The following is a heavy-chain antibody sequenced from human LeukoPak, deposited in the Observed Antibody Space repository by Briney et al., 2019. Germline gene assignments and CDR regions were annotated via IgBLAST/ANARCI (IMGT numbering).Heavy chain of an antibody. CDR1: GGTFSSYA. V-gene: IGHV1-69*01. CDR2: IIPIFGTA. Sequence: SVKVSCKASGGTFSSYAISWVRQAPRQGLEWMGGIIPIFGTANYAQKFQGRVTITADESTSTAYMELSSLRSEDTAVYYCARDPELVGGLDYWGQGTLVTVSS. D-gene: IGHD1-26*01. J-gene: IGHJ4*02. CDR3: ARDPELVGGLDY.